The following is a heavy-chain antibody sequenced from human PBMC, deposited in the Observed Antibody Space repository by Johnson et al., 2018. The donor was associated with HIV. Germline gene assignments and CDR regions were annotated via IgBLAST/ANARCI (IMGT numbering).Heavy chain of an antibody. D-gene: IGHD5-18*01. CDR1: EFTFSNYA. CDR2: VPDDGDNK. CDR3: ARGQLWLLDDALDI. V-gene: IGHV3-30*01. Sequence: VLLLESGGGVVQPGRSLRLSCAASEFTFSNYAMHWVRQAPGKGLEWVAVVPDDGDNKYYADSVEGRFTISRDNSKNTLYLQMNSLRAEDTAIYYCARGQLWLLDDALDIWGQGTMVTVSS. J-gene: IGHJ3*02.